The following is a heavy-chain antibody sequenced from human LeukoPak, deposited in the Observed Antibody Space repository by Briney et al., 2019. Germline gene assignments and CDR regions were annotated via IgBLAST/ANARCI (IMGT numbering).Heavy chain of an antibody. CDR3: ARGDARGYSYGHFHFDH. V-gene: IGHV4-59*01. Sequence: PSETLSLTCTVSGGSFSIYYWSWIRQPPGKGLEWIGYIYYSGSTNYNPSLKSRVTVSVDTSKNQFSLKLSSVTAADTAVYYCARGDARGYSYGHFHFDHWGHGTLVTVSS. CDR2: IYYSGST. J-gene: IGHJ4*01. CDR1: GGSFSIYY. D-gene: IGHD5-18*01.